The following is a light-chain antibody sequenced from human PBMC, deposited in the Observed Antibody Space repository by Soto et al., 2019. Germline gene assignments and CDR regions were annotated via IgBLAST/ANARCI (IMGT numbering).Light chain of an antibody. Sequence: QSALTQPASVSGSPGQSITISCTGTSSDVGGYNSFSWYQQPPGKAPKVMIYDVSKRASGVSSRFSGSKSGNTASLTISGLQAEDEADYYCGSYTSSTTRVFGGGTKLTVL. CDR1: SSDVGGYNS. CDR2: DVS. V-gene: IGLV2-14*01. J-gene: IGLJ2*01. CDR3: GSYTSSTTRV.